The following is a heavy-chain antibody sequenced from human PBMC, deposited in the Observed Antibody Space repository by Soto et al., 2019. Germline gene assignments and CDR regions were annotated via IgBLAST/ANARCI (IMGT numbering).Heavy chain of an antibody. D-gene: IGHD6-13*01. Sequence: ASVKVSCKASGGTFSSYAISWVRQAPGQGLEWMGGIIPIFGTANYAQKFQGRVTITADESTSTAYMELSSLRSEDTAVYYCASDQQQPLGFYYGMDVWGQGTTVTVYS. J-gene: IGHJ6*02. CDR3: ASDQQQPLGFYYGMDV. CDR2: IIPIFGTA. CDR1: GGTFSSYA. V-gene: IGHV1-69*13.